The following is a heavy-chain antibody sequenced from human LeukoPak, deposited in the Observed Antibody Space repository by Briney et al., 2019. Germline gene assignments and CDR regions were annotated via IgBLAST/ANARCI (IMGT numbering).Heavy chain of an antibody. CDR3: ASDYGGNSGDY. CDR2: ISSSSSYI. CDR1: GFTFSSYS. Sequence: GGFLRLSCAASGFTFSSYSMNWVRQAPGKGLEWVSSISSSSSYIYYADSVKGRFTISRDNAKNSLYLQMNSLRAEDTAVYYCASDYGGNSGDYWGQGTLVTVSS. D-gene: IGHD4-23*01. J-gene: IGHJ4*02. V-gene: IGHV3-21*01.